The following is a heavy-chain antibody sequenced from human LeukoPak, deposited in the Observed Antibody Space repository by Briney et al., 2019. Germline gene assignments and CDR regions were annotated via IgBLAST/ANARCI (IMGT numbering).Heavy chain of an antibody. V-gene: IGHV3-11*05. CDR1: GFTFSDYY. CDR3: ARAPIVATIGGFDY. J-gene: IGHJ4*02. D-gene: IGHD5-12*01. CDR2: ISSSSSYT. Sequence: PGGSLRLSCAASGFTFSDYYMSWIRQAPGKGLEWVSYISSSSSYTNYADSVKGRFTISRDNAKNSLYLQMNSLRAEDTAVYYCARAPIVATIGGFDYWGQGTLVTVSS.